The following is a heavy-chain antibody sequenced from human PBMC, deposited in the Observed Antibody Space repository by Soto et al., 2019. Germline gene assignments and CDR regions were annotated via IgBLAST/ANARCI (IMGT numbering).Heavy chain of an antibody. CDR3: ASKEGYYFTYYFDY. CDR1: GGTFSSYT. J-gene: IGHJ4*02. Sequence: QVQLVQSGAEVEKPGSSVKVSCKASGGTFSSYTISWVRQAPGQGLEWMGRIIPILGIANYAQKFQGRVTITADKSTSTAYMELSSLRSEDTAVYYCASKEGYYFTYYFDYWGQGTLVTVSS. V-gene: IGHV1-69*02. D-gene: IGHD3-22*01. CDR2: IIPILGIA.